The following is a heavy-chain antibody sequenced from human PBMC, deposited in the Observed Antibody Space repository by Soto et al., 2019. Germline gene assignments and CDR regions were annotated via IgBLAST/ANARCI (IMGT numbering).Heavy chain of an antibody. CDR3: ARVGGMDCSGGSCYSGYYSYGMDV. CDR1: GFTFSSYA. J-gene: IGHJ6*02. V-gene: IGHV3-30-3*01. CDR2: ISYDGSNK. D-gene: IGHD2-15*01. Sequence: LRLSCAASGFTFSSYAMHWGRQAPGKGLEWVAVISYDGSNKYYADSVKGRFTSSRDNSKNTLYLQMNSLRAEDTAVYYCARVGGMDCSGGSCYSGYYSYGMDVWGQGTTVTVSS.